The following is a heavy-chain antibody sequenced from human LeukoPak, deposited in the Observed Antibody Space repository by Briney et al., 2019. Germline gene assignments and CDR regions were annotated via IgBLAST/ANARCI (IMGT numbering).Heavy chain of an antibody. CDR2: IYSGGSGST. CDR3: AHRKATSWAHDY. J-gene: IGHJ4*02. D-gene: IGHD2-2*01. Sequence: GGSLRLSCAASGFTVSSSYTSWVRQAPGKGLEWVSVIYSGGSGSTYYADSVKGRFTISRDNSKNTLNLQMNSQRAEDTAVYYCAHRKATSWAHDYWGQGTLVTVSS. V-gene: IGHV3-53*01. CDR1: GFTVSSSY.